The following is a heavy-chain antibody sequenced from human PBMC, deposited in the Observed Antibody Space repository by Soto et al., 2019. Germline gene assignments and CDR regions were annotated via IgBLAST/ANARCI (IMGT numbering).Heavy chain of an antibody. CDR2: IIPIFGTA. D-gene: IGHD3-3*02. V-gene: IGHV1-69*06. CDR3: ARVSGNYYYYGMDV. CDR1: VGTLSSYA. J-gene: IGHJ6*02. Sequence: SVKVSCKASVGTLSSYAISWVRQAPGQGLEWMGGIIPIFGTANYAQKFQGRVTITADKSTSTAYMELSSLRSEDTAVYYCARVSGNYYYYGMDVWGQGTTVTASS.